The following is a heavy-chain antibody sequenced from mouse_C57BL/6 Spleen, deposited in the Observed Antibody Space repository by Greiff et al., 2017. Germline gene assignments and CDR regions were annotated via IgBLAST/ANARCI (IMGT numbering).Heavy chain of an antibody. J-gene: IGHJ1*03. D-gene: IGHD2-12*01. CDR1: GFSLTRYG. V-gene: IGHV2-2*01. CDR3: ARSPDSDYTYWYFDV. Sequence: VQLVESGPGLVQPSQSLSITCTVSGFSLTRYGVHWVRQSPGKGLEWLGVIWSGGSTDYNAAFISRLSISKDNSKSQVFFKMNSLQADDTAIYYCARSPDSDYTYWYFDVWGTGTTVTVSS. CDR2: IWSGGST.